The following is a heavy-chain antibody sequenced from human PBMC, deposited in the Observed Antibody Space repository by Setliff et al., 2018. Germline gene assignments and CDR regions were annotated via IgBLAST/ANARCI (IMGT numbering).Heavy chain of an antibody. V-gene: IGHV5-51*01. CDR2: IYPADSDN. J-gene: IGHJ6*03. CDR1: GYTFTNYW. CDR3: ARRGWGSSSGDCYSPKGCYYYYMDV. Sequence: GESLKIPCKGSGYTFTNYWIAWVRQMPGKGLEYMGIIYPADSDNTYSPSFQGQVTISADKSIGTAYLQWSSLKASDTAIYYCARRGWGSSSGDCYSPKGCYYYYMDVWGKGTTVTVSS. D-gene: IGHD2-21*02.